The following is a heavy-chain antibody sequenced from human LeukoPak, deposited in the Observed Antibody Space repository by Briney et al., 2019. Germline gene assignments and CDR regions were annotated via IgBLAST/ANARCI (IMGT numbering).Heavy chain of an antibody. Sequence: GGSLRLSCAASGFTFSSYSMNWVRQAPGKGLEWVSSISSSSSYIYYADSVKGRFTISRDNAKNPLYLQMNSLRAEDTAVYYCARAPRAVVTPYYYYYMDDWGKGTTVTVSS. CDR3: ARAPRAVVTPYYYYYMDD. CDR2: ISSSSSYI. CDR1: GFTFSSYS. J-gene: IGHJ6*03. D-gene: IGHD4-23*01. V-gene: IGHV3-21*01.